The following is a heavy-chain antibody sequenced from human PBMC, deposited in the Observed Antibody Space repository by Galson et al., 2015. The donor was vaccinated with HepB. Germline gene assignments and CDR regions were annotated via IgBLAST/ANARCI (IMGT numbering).Heavy chain of an antibody. Sequence: PALVKPTQTLTLTCTFSGFSLRTSGLCVSWIRQPPGEALEWLARIDWDDDQHYSTSLRTRLTISKDTSKNQVVLTMTNMDPVDTATYYCAQTLRIVVAGSYQHYYYAMDVWGQGTMVTVSS. V-gene: IGHV2-70*11. J-gene: IGHJ6*02. D-gene: IGHD6-19*01. CDR3: AQTLRIVVAGSYQHYYYAMDV. CDR2: IDWDDDQ. CDR1: GFSLRTSGLC.